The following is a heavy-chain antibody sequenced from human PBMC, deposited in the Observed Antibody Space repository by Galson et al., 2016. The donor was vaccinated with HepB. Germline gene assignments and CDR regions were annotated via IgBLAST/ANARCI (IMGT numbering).Heavy chain of an antibody. Sequence: ETLSLTCTVSGYSIGIGYYWGWVRQTPGKGLEWIGSMYHRGNTYYNPSLQSRVTISIDTSKNQFSLKLTSVTAADTAVYYCAGVGYSDYDFSFDYWGQGTLVAVS. V-gene: IGHV4-38-2*02. CDR2: MYHRGNT. J-gene: IGHJ4*02. D-gene: IGHD5-12*01. CDR1: GYSIGIGYY. CDR3: AGVGYSDYDFSFDY.